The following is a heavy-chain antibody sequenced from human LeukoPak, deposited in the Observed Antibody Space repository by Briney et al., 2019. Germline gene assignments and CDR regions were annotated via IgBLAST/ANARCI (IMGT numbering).Heavy chain of an antibody. CDR2: ISSSSSYI. CDR1: GFTFSSYS. J-gene: IGHJ4*02. CDR3: ASSSSSFPNDY. D-gene: IGHD6-6*01. Sequence: PGGSLRLSCAASGFTFSSYSMNWVRQAPGKGLEWVSSISSSSSYIYYADSVKGRFTISRDNAKNSLYLQINSLRAEDTAVYYCASSSSSFPNDYWGQGTLVTVSS. V-gene: IGHV3-21*01.